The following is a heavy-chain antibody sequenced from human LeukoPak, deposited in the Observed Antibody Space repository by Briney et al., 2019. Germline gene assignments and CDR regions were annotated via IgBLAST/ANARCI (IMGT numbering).Heavy chain of an antibody. CDR3: ARGFGESAFDI. V-gene: IGHV3-30-3*01. D-gene: IGHD3-10*01. Sequence: PGGSLRLSCAASGFTFSSYAMHWVRQAPGKGLEWVAVIPYDGSSQYYADSVKGRFTISRDNSKTTLFLQVISLRPEDTAVYYCARGFGESAFDIWGQGTMVTVSS. CDR2: IPYDGSSQ. J-gene: IGHJ3*02. CDR1: GFTFSSYA.